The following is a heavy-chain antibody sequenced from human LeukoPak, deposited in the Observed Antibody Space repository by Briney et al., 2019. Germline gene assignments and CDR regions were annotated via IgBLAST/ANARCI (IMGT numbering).Heavy chain of an antibody. J-gene: IGHJ4*02. CDR3: ARASSSWYLVGFDY. CDR1: GGSISSGSYY. CDR2: IYYSGST. V-gene: IGHV4-61*01. Sequence: SQTLSLTCTVSGGSISSGSYYWSWIRQPPGKGLEWIGYIYYSGSTNYNPSLKSRVTISVDTSKNQFSLKLSSVTAADTAVYYCARASSSWYLVGFDYWGQGTLVTVSS. D-gene: IGHD6-13*01.